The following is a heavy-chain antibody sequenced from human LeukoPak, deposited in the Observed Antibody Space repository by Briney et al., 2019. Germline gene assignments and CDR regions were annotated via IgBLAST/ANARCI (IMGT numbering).Heavy chain of an antibody. Sequence: PAETLSLICTVSGGSISSYYWSSIRQPPGKGLEWIGYIYYSGSTNYNPSLKSRVTISVDTSKNQFSLKLSSVTAAGAAVYYCARAGQFGYLDWGFGDYYYGMDVWGQGTTVTVSS. J-gene: IGHJ6*02. D-gene: IGHD3-9*01. CDR3: ARAGQFGYLDWGFGDYYYGMDV. CDR1: GGSISSYY. V-gene: IGHV4-59*01. CDR2: IYYSGST.